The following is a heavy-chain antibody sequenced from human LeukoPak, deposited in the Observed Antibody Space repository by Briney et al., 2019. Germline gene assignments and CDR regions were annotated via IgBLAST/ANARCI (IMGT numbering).Heavy chain of an antibody. D-gene: IGHD4-11*01. CDR1: GHSISSGYY. V-gene: IGHV4-38-2*01. CDR2: MYQRGST. J-gene: IGHJ6*03. CDR3: ARHRGDNSNPRYYFYYMDV. Sequence: SETLSLTCSVSGHSISSGYYWGWIRQPPGKGLEWIGTMYQRGSTYYNPSLKSRVTMSGDTSKNHFSLKLSSVIAADAAVYYCARHRGDNSNPRYYFYYMDVWGKGTTVTVSS.